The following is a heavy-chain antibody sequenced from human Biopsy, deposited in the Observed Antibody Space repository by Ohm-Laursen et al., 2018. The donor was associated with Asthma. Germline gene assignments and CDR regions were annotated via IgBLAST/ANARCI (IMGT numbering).Heavy chain of an antibody. CDR2: ITFDGSTQ. CDR3: SRDTLGYYFDI. V-gene: IGHV3-30-3*01. D-gene: IGHD3-9*01. CDR1: GRHFGSYN. Sequence: SLRLSCATSGRHFGSYNMHWARQAPGKGLEWVAVITFDGSTQHYGDSVKGRFTISRDNSKNMLFLQMNSLRAEDTAVYYCSRDTLGYYFDIWGQGTQVTVSS. J-gene: IGHJ4*02.